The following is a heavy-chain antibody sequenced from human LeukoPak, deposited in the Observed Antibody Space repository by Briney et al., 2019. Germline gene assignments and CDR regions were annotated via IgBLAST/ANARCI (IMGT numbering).Heavy chain of an antibody. CDR3: ARDGVTIFGVVTPNFDY. CDR1: GFTFSDYY. Sequence: PGGSLRLPCAASGFTFSDYYMSWIRQAPGKGLEWVSYISSSGSTIYYADSVKGRFTISRDNAKNSLYLQMNSLRAEDTAVYYCARDGVTIFGVVTPNFDYWGQGTLVTVSS. V-gene: IGHV3-11*01. J-gene: IGHJ4*02. CDR2: ISSSGSTI. D-gene: IGHD3-3*01.